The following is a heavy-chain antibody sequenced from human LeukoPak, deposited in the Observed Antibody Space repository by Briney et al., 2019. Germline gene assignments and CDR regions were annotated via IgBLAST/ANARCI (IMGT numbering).Heavy chain of an antibody. V-gene: IGHV3-49*04. CDR2: IRSKAYGGTT. D-gene: IGHD6-19*01. CDR1: GFTFGDYS. CDR3: AKDGPEGSGWYYYYYYYMDV. J-gene: IGHJ6*03. Sequence: GRSLRLSCTASGFTFGDYSMSWVRQAPGKGLEWVGFIRSKAYGGTTEYAASVKGRFTISRDDSKSIAYLQMNSLRAEDTAVYYCAKDGPEGSGWYYYYYYYMDVWGKGTTVTISS.